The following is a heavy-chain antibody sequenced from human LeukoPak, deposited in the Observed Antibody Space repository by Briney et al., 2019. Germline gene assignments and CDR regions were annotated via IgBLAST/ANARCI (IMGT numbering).Heavy chain of an antibody. V-gene: IGHV4-4*07. D-gene: IGHD3-10*01. Sequence: SETLSLTCTVSGGSISSYYWSWIRQPAGKGLEWIGRIYTSGSTNYNPSLKSRVTMSVDTSKNQFSLKLSSVTAADTAVYYCAGSVPTFYYYGSGSYYHLNYWGQGTLVTVSS. CDR2: IYTSGST. CDR3: AGSVPTFYYYGSGSYYHLNY. J-gene: IGHJ4*02. CDR1: GGSISSYY.